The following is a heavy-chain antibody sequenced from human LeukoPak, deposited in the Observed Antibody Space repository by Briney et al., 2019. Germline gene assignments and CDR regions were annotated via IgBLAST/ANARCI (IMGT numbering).Heavy chain of an antibody. CDR3: ARWAAGFDY. CDR2: IKQDGSEK. V-gene: IGHV3-7*04. CDR1: GFTFSSYW. Sequence: GGSLRLSCAASGFTFSSYWMSWVRQAPGKGLEWVANIKQDGSEKYYVDSVRGRFTISRDNAKYSLYLQMNSLGAEDTAVYYCARWAAGFDYWGQGTLVTVSS. J-gene: IGHJ4*02. D-gene: IGHD2-15*01.